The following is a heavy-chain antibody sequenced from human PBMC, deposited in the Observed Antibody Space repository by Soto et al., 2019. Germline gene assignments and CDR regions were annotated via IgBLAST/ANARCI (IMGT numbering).Heavy chain of an antibody. V-gene: IGHV4-59*01. CDR2: VYYSGNT. D-gene: IGHD6-13*01. J-gene: IGHJ6*03. Sequence: QVQLQESGPGLVKPSETLSLTCTVSGGSISPYYWSWIRQPPGKGLEWIGYVYYSGNTNYNPSLESRVTISVDTSRXRFSLNLTSATAADTAVYYCARKGAAASYAHYYMDVWGRGTAVTVSS. CDR3: ARKGAAASYAHYYMDV. CDR1: GGSISPYY.